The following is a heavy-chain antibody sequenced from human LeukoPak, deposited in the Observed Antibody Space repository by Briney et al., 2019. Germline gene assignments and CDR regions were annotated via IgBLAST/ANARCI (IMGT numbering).Heavy chain of an antibody. V-gene: IGHV4-30-4*08. D-gene: IGHD3-22*01. J-gene: IGHJ5*02. CDR2: IYYSGST. CDR3: ARGDYYDSSDYYYH. CDR1: GGSISSGDYY. Sequence: SETLSLTCAVSGGSISSGDYYWSWIRQPPGKGLEWIGFIYYSGSTSYNPSLKSRVTISLDTSKNYFSLKLTSVTAADTAMYYCARGDYYDSSDYYYHWGQGTLVTVSS.